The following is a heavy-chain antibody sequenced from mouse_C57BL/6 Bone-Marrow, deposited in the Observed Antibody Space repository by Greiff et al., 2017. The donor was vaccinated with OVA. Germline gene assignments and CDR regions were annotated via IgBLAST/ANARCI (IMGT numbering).Heavy chain of an antibody. Sequence: VQLQQSGAELVMPGASVKLSCKASGYTFTSYWMHWVKQRPGQGLEWIGEIDPSDSYTNYNQKFKGKSTLSVDKSYSTAYMQLSSLTAEDSAVYYCARGYYGTWYFDVWGTGTTVTVSS. J-gene: IGHJ1*03. D-gene: IGHD1-1*01. CDR1: GYTFTSYW. CDR2: IDPSDSYT. CDR3: ARGYYGTWYFDV. V-gene: IGHV1-69*01.